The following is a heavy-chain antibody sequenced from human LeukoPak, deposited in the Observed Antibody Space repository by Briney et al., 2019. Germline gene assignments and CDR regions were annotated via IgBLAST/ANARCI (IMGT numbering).Heavy chain of an antibody. V-gene: IGHV3-23*01. CDR3: AKDRIAAAGGFDY. Sequence: GGSLRLSCAASGFTVSSDYMSWVRQAPGKGLEWVSAISGSGGSTYYADSVKGRFTISRDNSKNTLYLQMNSLRAEDTAVYYCAKDRIAAAGGFDYWGQGTLVTVSS. CDR1: GFTVSSDY. J-gene: IGHJ4*02. D-gene: IGHD6-13*01. CDR2: ISGSGGST.